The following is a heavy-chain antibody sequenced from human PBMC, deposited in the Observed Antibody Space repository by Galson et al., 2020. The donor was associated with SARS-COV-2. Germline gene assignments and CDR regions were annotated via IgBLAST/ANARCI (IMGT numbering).Heavy chain of an antibody. V-gene: IGHV3-23*01. CDR2: ITYNDDVA. J-gene: IGHJ4*02. CDR1: GFILSNYD. Sequence: LSCVVSGFILSNYDVSWVRQAPGQGLEWISVITYNDDVAHYAESVKGRFTVSRDNSKNTVYLQMNSLRAEDSARYFCAKHRERSHDYWGQGTMVVVSS. CDR3: AKHRERSHDY.